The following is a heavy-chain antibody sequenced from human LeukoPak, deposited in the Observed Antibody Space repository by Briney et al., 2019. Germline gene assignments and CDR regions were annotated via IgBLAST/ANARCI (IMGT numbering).Heavy chain of an antibody. V-gene: IGHV3-23*01. CDR1: GFTFSSYA. CDR2: ISGSGGST. CDR3: AKCGGRTGSYYIDY. Sequence: GGSLRLSCAASGFTFSSYAMSWVRQAPGKGLEWVSAISGSGGSTYYADSVKGRFTISRDNSKNTLYLQMNSLRAEDTAVYYCAKCGGRTGSYYIDYWGQGTPVTVSS. J-gene: IGHJ4*02. D-gene: IGHD1-26*01.